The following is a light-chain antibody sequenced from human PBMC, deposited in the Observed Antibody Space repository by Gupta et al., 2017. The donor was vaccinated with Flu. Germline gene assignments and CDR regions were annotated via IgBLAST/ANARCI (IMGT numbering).Light chain of an antibody. V-gene: IGLV2-11*01. Sequence: SVTISCTGTSSDVGGYNYVSWYQQHPGKAPKLMIYDVSKRPSGVPDRFSGSKSGNTASLTISGLQAEDEADYYCCSYAGSYTDVFGGGTKLTVL. CDR3: CSYAGSYTDV. CDR1: SSDVGGYNY. CDR2: DVS. J-gene: IGLJ3*02.